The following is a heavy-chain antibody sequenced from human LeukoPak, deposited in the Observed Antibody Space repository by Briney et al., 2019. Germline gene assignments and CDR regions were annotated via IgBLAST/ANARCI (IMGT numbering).Heavy chain of an antibody. Sequence: PGRSLRLSCAASGFTFSSYAMHWVRQAPGKGLEWVAVISYDGSNKYYADSVKGRFTFSRDNSKNTLYLQMNSLRAEDTAVYYCAREYCSGGSCYGAWDYWGQGTLVTVSS. CDR1: GFTFSSYA. V-gene: IGHV3-30-3*01. CDR3: AREYCSGGSCYGAWDY. D-gene: IGHD2-15*01. J-gene: IGHJ4*02. CDR2: ISYDGSNK.